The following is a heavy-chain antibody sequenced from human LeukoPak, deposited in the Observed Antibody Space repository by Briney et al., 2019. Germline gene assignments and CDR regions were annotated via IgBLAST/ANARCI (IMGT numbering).Heavy chain of an antibody. CDR1: GGSFSAHY. CDR3: ASGQTYLDY. CDR2: IDHRGFT. V-gene: IGHV4-34*01. J-gene: IGHJ4*02. Sequence: SETLSLTCAVYGGSFSAHYWSCLRQPPGKRLEWIGEIDHRGFTNYNPSLKSRVTISVDTSNNQFSLRLTSVTAADTAVYYCASGQTYLDYWGQGTLVTVSS.